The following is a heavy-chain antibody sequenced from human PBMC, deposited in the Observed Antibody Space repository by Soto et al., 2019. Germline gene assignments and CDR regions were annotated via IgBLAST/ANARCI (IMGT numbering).Heavy chain of an antibody. CDR2: ISGSGGST. D-gene: IGHD3-9*01. Sequence: GGSVRLSCAASGVTFSSYAMSWVRQAPGKGLEWVSAISGSGGSTYYADSVKGRFTISRDNSKNTLYLQMNSLRAEDTAAYYCATEASERYIFFDYWGQGTLVTVSS. V-gene: IGHV3-23*01. CDR1: GVTFSSYA. J-gene: IGHJ4*02. CDR3: ATEASERYIFFDY.